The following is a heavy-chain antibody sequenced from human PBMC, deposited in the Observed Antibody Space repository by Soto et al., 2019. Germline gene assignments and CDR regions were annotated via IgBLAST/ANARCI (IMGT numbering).Heavy chain of an antibody. V-gene: IGHV3-30-3*01. J-gene: IGHJ6*02. CDR1: GFTFSSYA. Sequence: QVQLVESGGGVVQPGRSLRLSCAASGFTFSSYAMHWVRQAPGKGLEWVAVISYDGSNKYYADSVKGRFTISSDNSKNTLYLQMNSMRDEDKAVYYCARERGYGWILRFSGMDVWGQGTTGTVSS. CDR2: ISYDGSNK. CDR3: ARERGYGWILRFSGMDV. D-gene: IGHD1-1*01.